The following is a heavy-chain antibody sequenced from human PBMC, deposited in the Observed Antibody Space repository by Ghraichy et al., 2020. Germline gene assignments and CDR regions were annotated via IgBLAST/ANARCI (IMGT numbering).Heavy chain of an antibody. Sequence: SETLSLTCAVYGGSFSGYYWSWIRQPPGKGLERIGEINHSGSTNYNPSLKSRVTISVDTSKNQFSLKLSSVTAADTAVYYCARRGSGYYRTYYFDYWGQGTLVTVSS. D-gene: IGHD3-3*01. J-gene: IGHJ4*02. CDR1: GGSFSGYY. CDR3: ARRGSGYYRTYYFDY. V-gene: IGHV4-34*01. CDR2: INHSGST.